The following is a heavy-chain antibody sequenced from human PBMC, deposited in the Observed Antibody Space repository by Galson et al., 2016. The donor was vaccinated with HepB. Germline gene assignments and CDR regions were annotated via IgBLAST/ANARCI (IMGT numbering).Heavy chain of an antibody. CDR2: VSWNRNNI. CDR1: GFTFDDYA. V-gene: IGHV3-9*01. J-gene: IGHJ6*02. D-gene: IGHD5-12*01. Sequence: SLRLSCAASGFTFDDYAMHWVRQAPGKGLEWVSGVSWNRNNIGYADSVKGRFTISGDNAKNSLYLQMNSLRAEDTALYYCAKARLSDYGMDVWGQGTTVTVSS. CDR3: AKARLSDYGMDV.